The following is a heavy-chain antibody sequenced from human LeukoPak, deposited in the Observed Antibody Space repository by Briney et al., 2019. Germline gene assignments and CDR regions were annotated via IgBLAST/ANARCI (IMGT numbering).Heavy chain of an antibody. CDR3: ALAAMVGGRVDY. CDR2: INHSGST. V-gene: IGHV4-34*01. J-gene: IGHJ4*02. D-gene: IGHD5-18*01. Sequence: SETLSLTCAVYGGSFCGYYWSWIRQPPGKGLEWIGEINHSGSTNYNPSLKCRVTISVDTSKNQFSLKLSSVTAADTAVYYCALAAMVGGRVDYWGQGTLVSVSS. CDR1: GGSFCGYY.